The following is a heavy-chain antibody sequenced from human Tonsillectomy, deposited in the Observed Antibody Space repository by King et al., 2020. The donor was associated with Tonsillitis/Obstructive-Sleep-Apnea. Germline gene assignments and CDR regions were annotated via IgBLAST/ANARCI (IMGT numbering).Heavy chain of an antibody. CDR2: ISTYNGNT. Sequence: VQLVQSGAEVKKPGASVKVSCKASGYTFTSYGITWVRQAPGQGLEWMGWISTYNGNTNYAQKFQGRVTMTTDISTSTAYMELRSLRSDDTAVYYCARVNYDSSGYYDGFDYWGQGTLVTVSS. V-gene: IGHV1-18*01. CDR1: GYTFTSYG. J-gene: IGHJ4*02. D-gene: IGHD3-22*01. CDR3: ARVNYDSSGYYDGFDY.